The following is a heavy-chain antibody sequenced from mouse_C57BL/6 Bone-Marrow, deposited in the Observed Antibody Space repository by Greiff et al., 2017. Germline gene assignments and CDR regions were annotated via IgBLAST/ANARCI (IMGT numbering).Heavy chain of an antibody. D-gene: IGHD2-4*01. Sequence: EVKLMESGGGLVKPGGSLKLSCAASGFTFSSYTMSWVRQTPEKRLEWVATISGGGGNTYYPDSVKGRFTISRGNAKNTLYLQMSSLRSEDTALYYWARGGNDYDWFAYWGQGTLVTVSA. V-gene: IGHV5-9*01. CDR2: ISGGGGNT. CDR1: GFTFSSYT. CDR3: ARGGNDYDWFAY. J-gene: IGHJ3*01.